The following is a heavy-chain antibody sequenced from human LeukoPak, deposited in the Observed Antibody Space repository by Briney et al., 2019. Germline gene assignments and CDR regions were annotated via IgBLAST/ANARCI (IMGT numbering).Heavy chain of an antibody. V-gene: IGHV3-11*01. CDR1: EFVFSDYY. CDR3: AREMGGDYGSGTFFDL. D-gene: IGHD3-10*01. CDR2: ISSGGSTI. J-gene: IGHJ4*02. Sequence: PGGSLRLSCAASEFVFSDYYMSWVRQAPGKGLEWVSYISSGGSTIYYADSVKGLFTISRDNAKTSLYLQMNSLRAEATAVYYCAREMGGDYGSGTFFDLWGQGNMVTVSS.